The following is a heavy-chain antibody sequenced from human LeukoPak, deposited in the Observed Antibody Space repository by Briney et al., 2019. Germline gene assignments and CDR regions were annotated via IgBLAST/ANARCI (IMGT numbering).Heavy chain of an antibody. CDR2: IYDSGGT. J-gene: IGHJ4*02. CDR1: GGSFSGYY. V-gene: IGHV4-59*01. Sequence: PSETLSLTCAVYGGSFSGYYWNWIRQPPGKGLEWIGYIYDSGGTNYNPSLKSRVTISVDTSKNQFSLKLSSVTAADTAVYYCARGEYGGPLEYWGQGTLVTVSS. CDR3: ARGEYGGPLEY. D-gene: IGHD3-16*01.